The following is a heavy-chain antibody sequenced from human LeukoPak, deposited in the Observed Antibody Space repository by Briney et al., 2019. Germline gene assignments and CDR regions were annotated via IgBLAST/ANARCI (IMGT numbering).Heavy chain of an antibody. CDR1: GYTLTELS. CDR3: ANADYYDSSGYINWFDP. CDR2: FDPEDGET. J-gene: IGHJ5*02. Sequence: VASVKVSCKVSGYTLTELSMHWVRQAPGKGLEWMGGFDPEDGETICAQKFQGRVTMTEDTSTDTAYMELSSLRSEDTAVYYCANADYYDSSGYINWFDPWGQGTLVTVSS. V-gene: IGHV1-24*01. D-gene: IGHD3-22*01.